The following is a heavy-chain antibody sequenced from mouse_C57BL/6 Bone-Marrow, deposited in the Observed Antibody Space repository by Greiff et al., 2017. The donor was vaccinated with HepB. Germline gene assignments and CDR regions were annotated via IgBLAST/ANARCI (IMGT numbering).Heavy chain of an antibody. Sequence: ESGPGLVKPSQSLSLTCSVTGYSITSGYYWNWIRQFPGNKLEWMGYISYDGSNNYNPSLKNRISITRDTSKNQFFLKLNSVTTEDTATYYCARDSGLTVAWLAYWGQGTLVTVSA. D-gene: IGHD4-1*01. CDR1: GYSITSGYY. V-gene: IGHV3-6*01. CDR3: ARDSGLTVAWLAY. J-gene: IGHJ3*01. CDR2: ISYDGSN.